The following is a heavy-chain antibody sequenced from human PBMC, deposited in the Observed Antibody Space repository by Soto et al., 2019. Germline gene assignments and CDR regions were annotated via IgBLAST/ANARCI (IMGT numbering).Heavy chain of an antibody. Sequence: SETLSLTCTVSGGSVSSGSYYWSWIRQPPGKGLEWIGYIYYSGSTNYNPSLKSRVTISVDTSKNQFSLKLSSVTAANTAVYYCARDYGSGSYYNVYGMDVWGQGTTVTVS. CDR2: IYYSGST. D-gene: IGHD3-10*01. J-gene: IGHJ6*02. CDR1: GGSVSSGSYY. V-gene: IGHV4-61*01. CDR3: ARDYGSGSYYNVYGMDV.